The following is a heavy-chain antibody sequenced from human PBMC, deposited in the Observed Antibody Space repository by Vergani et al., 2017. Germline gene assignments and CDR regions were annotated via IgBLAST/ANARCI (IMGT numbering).Heavy chain of an antibody. CDR3: TRLEAVAGRGGDY. CDR1: GFTFSGSA. V-gene: IGHV3-73*01. Sequence: EVQLVESGGGLVKRGGSLRLSCAASGFTFSGSAMNWVRQASGEGLEWVGRIRSKANSYATSYAASVKVRFTISRDDSKNTAYLQINSLKAEDTAVYYFTRLEAVAGRGGDYWGQGTLVTVSS. J-gene: IGHJ4*02. D-gene: IGHD6-19*01. CDR2: IRSKANSYAT.